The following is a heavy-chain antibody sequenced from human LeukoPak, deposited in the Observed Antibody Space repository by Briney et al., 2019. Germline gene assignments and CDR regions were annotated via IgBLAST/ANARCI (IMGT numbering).Heavy chain of an antibody. Sequence: PGGSLRLSCAASGFTFSDYYMSWIRQAPGKGLEWVSYISSSGSTIYYADSVKGRSTISRDNAKNSLYLQMNSLRAEDTAVYYCARGDTMVRAYYYYGMDVWGQGTTVTVSS. D-gene: IGHD3-10*01. J-gene: IGHJ6*02. CDR2: ISSSGSTI. CDR1: GFTFSDYY. V-gene: IGHV3-11*01. CDR3: ARGDTMVRAYYYYGMDV.